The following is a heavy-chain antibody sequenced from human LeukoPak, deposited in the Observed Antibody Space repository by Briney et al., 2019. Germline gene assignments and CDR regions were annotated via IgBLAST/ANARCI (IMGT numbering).Heavy chain of an antibody. CDR3: AKRDDLGAYSYPDY. CDR1: GFTFSSYP. Sequence: GGSLRLSCAASGFTFSSYPMSWVRQAPGKGLEWVSAISGSGGSTYYADSVKGRFTISRDNSKNTLYLQMNSLRAEDTGVYYCAKRDDLGAYSYPDYWGQGTLVTVSS. J-gene: IGHJ4*02. D-gene: IGHD5-18*01. CDR2: ISGSGGST. V-gene: IGHV3-23*01.